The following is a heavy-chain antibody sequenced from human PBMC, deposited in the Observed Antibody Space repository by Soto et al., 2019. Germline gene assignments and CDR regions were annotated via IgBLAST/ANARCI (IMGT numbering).Heavy chain of an antibody. CDR3: AREAEDSGSQTAFDI. D-gene: IGHD1-26*01. CDR2: IIPIFGTA. Sequence: SVKVSCKASGGTFSSYAISRVRQAPGQGLEWMGGIIPIFGTANYAQKFQGRVTITADKSTSTAYMELSSLRSEDTAVYYCAREAEDSGSQTAFDIWGQGTMVTVSS. J-gene: IGHJ3*02. CDR1: GGTFSSYA. V-gene: IGHV1-69*06.